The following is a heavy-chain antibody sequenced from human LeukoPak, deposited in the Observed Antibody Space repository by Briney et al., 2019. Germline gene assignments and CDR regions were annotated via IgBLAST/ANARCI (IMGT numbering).Heavy chain of an antibody. D-gene: IGHD1-1*01. CDR1: GYSISSGYY. V-gene: IGHV4-38-2*01. CDR2: IYHSGST. J-gene: IGHJ4*02. Sequence: SETLSLTCAVSGYSISSGYYWGWIRQPPGKGLAWIGSIYHSGSTYYNPSLKSRVTISVDTSKNQFSLKLRSVTAADTAVYYCARHRTSSNYFDYWGQGTLVTVSS. CDR3: ARHRTSSNYFDY.